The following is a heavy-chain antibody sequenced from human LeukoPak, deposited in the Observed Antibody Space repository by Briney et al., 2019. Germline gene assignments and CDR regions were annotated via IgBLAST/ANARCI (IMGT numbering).Heavy chain of an antibody. Sequence: PSETLSLTCTVSGGSISSYYWSWLRQPPGKVLEWVGYIYYSGSTNYKPSLKSRVTISVDTSNNQFSLKLSSVTAADTAVYYCARMYGGDYYGMDVWGQGTTVTVSS. CDR2: IYYSGST. CDR3: ARMYGGDYYGMDV. CDR1: GGSISSYY. V-gene: IGHV4-59*08. J-gene: IGHJ6*02. D-gene: IGHD2-8*01.